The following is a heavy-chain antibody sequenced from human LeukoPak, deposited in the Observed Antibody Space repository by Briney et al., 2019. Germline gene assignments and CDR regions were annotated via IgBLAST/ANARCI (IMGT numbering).Heavy chain of an antibody. CDR1: GYTFTNYD. Sequence: ASVKVSCKASGYTFTNYDINWVRQATGQGPEWMGWMNPNSGNTDYAPKFQGRVTMTRNTSISTAYMELRSLRSEDTAVYYCARGSGGQWLVTYYYYGMDVWGQGTTVTVSS. CDR3: ARGSGGQWLVTYYYYGMDV. J-gene: IGHJ6*02. D-gene: IGHD6-19*01. CDR2: MNPNSGNT. V-gene: IGHV1-8*01.